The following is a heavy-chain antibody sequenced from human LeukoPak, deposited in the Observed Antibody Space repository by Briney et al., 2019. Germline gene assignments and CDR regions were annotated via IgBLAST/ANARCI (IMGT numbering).Heavy chain of an antibody. D-gene: IGHD2-15*01. Sequence: ASVKVSCKASGGTFSSYAISWVRQAPGQGLEWMGRIIPILGIANYAQKFQGRVTITADKSTNTAYMELSSLRSEDTAVYYCARGGGSYYIHYWGQGTLVTVSS. J-gene: IGHJ4*02. CDR2: IIPILGIA. CDR3: ARGGGSYYIHY. CDR1: GGTFSSYA. V-gene: IGHV1-69*04.